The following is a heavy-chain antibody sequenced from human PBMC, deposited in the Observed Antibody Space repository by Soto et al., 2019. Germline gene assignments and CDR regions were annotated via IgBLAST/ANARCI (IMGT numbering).Heavy chain of an antibody. J-gene: IGHJ4*02. V-gene: IGHV3-23*01. D-gene: IGHD2-15*01. Sequence: EVQLLESGGGLVQPGGSLRLSCAASGFSFSHYAMSWVRQAPGKGLEWVSDISGSGDSTFYGDSVKGRFTVSRDNSKNTLYLQMNSLGVEDTAEYYCAKGGGSCCFDCWGQGTLVTVSS. CDR1: GFSFSHYA. CDR3: AKGGGSCCFDC. CDR2: ISGSGDST.